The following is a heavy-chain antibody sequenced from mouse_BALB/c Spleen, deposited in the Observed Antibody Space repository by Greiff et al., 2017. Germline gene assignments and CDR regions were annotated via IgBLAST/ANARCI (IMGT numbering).Heavy chain of an antibody. J-gene: IGHJ4*01. V-gene: IGHV5-6*03. Sequence: EVKLVESGGGLVKPGGSLKLSCAASGFTFSSYAMSWVRQTPEKRLEWVASISSGGSYTYYPDSVKGRFTISRDNAKNTLYLQMSSLKSEDTAMYYCASLLSAMDYWGQGTSVTVSS. CDR1: GFTFSSYA. CDR3: ASLLSAMDY. CDR2: ISSGGSYT. D-gene: IGHD2-1*01.